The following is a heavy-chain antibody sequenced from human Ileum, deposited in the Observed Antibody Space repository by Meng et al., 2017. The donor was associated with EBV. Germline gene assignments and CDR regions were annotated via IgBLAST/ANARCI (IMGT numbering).Heavy chain of an antibody. J-gene: IGHJ1*01. Sequence: EVQLXXXXXGPVXPXXXLRLXXXALGFTFSSYWMHWVRQAPGKGLVWVSRIYSDGSRTSYADSVKGRFTISRDNAKNTLYLQMNSLRAEDTAVYYCARGSYSSSWYGSEYFQHWGQGTLVTVSS. D-gene: IGHD6-13*01. V-gene: IGHV3-74*01. CDR2: IYSDGSRT. CDR1: GFTFSSYW. CDR3: ARGSYSSSWYGSEYFQH.